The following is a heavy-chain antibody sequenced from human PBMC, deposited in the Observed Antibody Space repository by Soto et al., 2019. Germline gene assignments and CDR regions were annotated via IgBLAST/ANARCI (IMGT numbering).Heavy chain of an antibody. D-gene: IGHD2-2*01. J-gene: IGHJ5*02. V-gene: IGHV1-18*01. CDR3: ARDEVPAANWLDP. CDR1: GYTFTNYG. CDR2: ISGYNGNT. Sequence: QVQLVQSGAEVKKLGASVKVSCKASGYTFTNYGITWVRQAPGQGLEWMGWISGYNGNTNYAQKLQGRVTMTRDTSTSTAYMELRSLTSDDTAVYYCARDEVPAANWLDPWGQGTLVTVSS.